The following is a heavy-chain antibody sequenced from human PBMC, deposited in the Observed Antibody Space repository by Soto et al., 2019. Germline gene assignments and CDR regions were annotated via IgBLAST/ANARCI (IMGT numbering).Heavy chain of an antibody. J-gene: IGHJ4*02. V-gene: IGHV3-30-3*01. D-gene: IGHD3-22*01. CDR1: GFTFSSYA. CDR2: ISYDGSNK. Sequence: QVQLVESGGGVVQPGRSLRLSCAASGFTFSSYAMHWVRQAPGKGLEWVAVISYDGSNKYYADSVKGRFTISRDNSKNTLYLQMNSLRAEDTAVYYCARESGDRMIVVVTHPFDYWGQGTLVTVSS. CDR3: ARESGDRMIVVVTHPFDY.